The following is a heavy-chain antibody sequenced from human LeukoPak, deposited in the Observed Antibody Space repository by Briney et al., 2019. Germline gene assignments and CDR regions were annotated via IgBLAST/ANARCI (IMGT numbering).Heavy chain of an antibody. CDR3: ARDRAGNGDY. D-gene: IGHD4-23*01. V-gene: IGHV3-64*01. CDR2: ITSNGDNT. Sequence: GGSLRLSCAASGFTFSSYGMHWVRQAPGKGLEYVSSITSNGDNTYYANSVKGRFTISRDNSKNTLYLQMGSLRAEDMAVYYCARDRAGNGDYWGQGTLVTVSS. J-gene: IGHJ4*02. CDR1: GFTFSSYG.